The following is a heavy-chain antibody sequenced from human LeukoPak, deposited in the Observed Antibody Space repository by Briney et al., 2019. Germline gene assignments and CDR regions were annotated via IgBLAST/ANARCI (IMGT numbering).Heavy chain of an antibody. CDR1: GYTFTSYD. CDR3: ATRRTEGLFIRGFDY. D-gene: IGHD3/OR15-3a*01. Sequence: ASVKVSCKASGYTFTSYDINWVRQAPGKGLEWMGGFDPEDGETIYAQKFQGRVTMTEDTSTDTAYMELSSLRSEDTAVYYCATRRTEGLFIRGFDYWGQGTLVTVSS. V-gene: IGHV1-24*01. CDR2: FDPEDGET. J-gene: IGHJ4*02.